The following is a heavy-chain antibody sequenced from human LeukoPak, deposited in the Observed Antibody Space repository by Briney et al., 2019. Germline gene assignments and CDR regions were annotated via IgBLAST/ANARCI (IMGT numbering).Heavy chain of an antibody. V-gene: IGHV1-2*02. CDR2: INPNSGGT. D-gene: IGHD3-16*02. Sequence: ASVKVSCKASGYTFTGYYMHWVRQAPGQGLEWMGWINPNSGGTNYAQKFQGRVTMTRDTSISTAYMELSRLRSDDTAVYYCAGGTPGPYDYAWGSYRYESFDYWGQGTLVTVSS. CDR3: AGGTPGPYDYAWGSYRYESFDY. CDR1: GYTFTGYY. J-gene: IGHJ4*02.